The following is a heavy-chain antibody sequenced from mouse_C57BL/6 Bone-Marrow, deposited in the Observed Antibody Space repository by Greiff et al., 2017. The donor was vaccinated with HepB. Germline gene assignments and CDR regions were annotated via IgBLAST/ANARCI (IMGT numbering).Heavy chain of an antibody. D-gene: IGHD1-3*01. CDR2: IRNKANGYTT. Sequence: EVHLVESGGGLVQPGGSLSLSCAASGFTFTDYYMSWARQPPGKALEWLGFIRNKANGYTTEYSASVKGRFTISRDNSQSILYLQMNALRAEDSATYYCARSVKGFAYWGQGTLVTVSA. CDR1: GFTFTDYY. J-gene: IGHJ3*01. CDR3: ARSVKGFAY. V-gene: IGHV7-3*01.